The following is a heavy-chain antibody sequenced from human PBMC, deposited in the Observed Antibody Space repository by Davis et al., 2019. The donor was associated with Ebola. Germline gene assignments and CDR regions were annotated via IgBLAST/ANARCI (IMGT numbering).Heavy chain of an antibody. CDR3: ASGGSSGIYYYGLDV. J-gene: IGHJ6*02. D-gene: IGHD6-6*01. V-gene: IGHV3-64*01. Sequence: GGSLRLSCAASGFTFSFSTYAFHWVRQAPGKGLEYVSATSNDGGTTYYANSVKGRFTISRDNSRNTLYLRMGSLRADDMAVYYCASGGSSGIYYYGLDVWGQGTTVTVSS. CDR2: TSNDGGTT. CDR1: GFTFSFSTYA.